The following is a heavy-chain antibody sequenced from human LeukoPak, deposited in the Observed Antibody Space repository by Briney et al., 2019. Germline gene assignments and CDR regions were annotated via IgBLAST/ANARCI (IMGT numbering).Heavy chain of an antibody. J-gene: IGHJ5*02. D-gene: IGHD6-13*01. V-gene: IGHV1-2*06. CDR2: INPNSGGT. Sequence: ASVKVSCKASGYTFTGYYMHWVRQAPGQGLEWMGRINPNSGGTNYARKFQGRVTMTRDTSISTAYMELSRLRSDDTAVYYCARGGSSSYRFDPWGQGTLVTVSS. CDR3: ARGGSSSYRFDP. CDR1: GYTFTGYY.